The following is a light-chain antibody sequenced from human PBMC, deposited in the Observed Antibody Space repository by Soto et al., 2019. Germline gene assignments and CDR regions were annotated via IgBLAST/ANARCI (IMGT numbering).Light chain of an antibody. J-gene: IGKJ4*01. CDR3: QQYIIYPLT. CDR2: KAS. Sequence: DIQMTQFHSTLSASVGDRVTITCRASQSISGWLAWYQQKPGKAPNLLIYKASSLESGVPSRFSGSGSGTEFTLTIGSLQPDDFATYYCQQYIIYPLTFGGGTKVEIK. CDR1: QSISGW. V-gene: IGKV1-5*03.